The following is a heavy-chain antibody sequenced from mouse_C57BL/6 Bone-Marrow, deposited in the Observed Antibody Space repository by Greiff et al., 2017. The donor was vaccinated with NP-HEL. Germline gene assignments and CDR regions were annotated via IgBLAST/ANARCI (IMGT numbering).Heavy chain of an antibody. CDR3: VRSPVYDGYSRWYFDV. CDR1: GFSFNTYA. J-gene: IGHJ1*03. V-gene: IGHV10-1*01. CDR2: IRSKSNNYAT. D-gene: IGHD2-3*01. Sequence: EVQLVESGGGLVQPKGSLKLSCAASGFSFNTYAMNWVRQAPGKGLEWVARIRSKSNNYATYYADSVKDRFTISRDDSESMLYLQMNNLKTEDTAMYYCVRSPVYDGYSRWYFDVWGTGTTVTVSS.